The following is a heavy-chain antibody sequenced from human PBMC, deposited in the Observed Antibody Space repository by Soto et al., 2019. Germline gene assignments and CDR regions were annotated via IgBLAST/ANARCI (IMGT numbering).Heavy chain of an antibody. V-gene: IGHV3-48*02. CDR2: ISSSSTNT. D-gene: IGHD1-7*01. Sequence: HPGGSLRLSCAGSDFVFSNYSMNWVRQAPGRGLEWVSYISSSSTNTYYAASVRGRFTISRDNAKNSLFLRMISLKDEDTAVYYCTRGTKGGSPPLWGRGTLVTVSS. J-gene: IGHJ4*02. CDR3: TRGTKGGSPPL. CDR1: DFVFSNYS.